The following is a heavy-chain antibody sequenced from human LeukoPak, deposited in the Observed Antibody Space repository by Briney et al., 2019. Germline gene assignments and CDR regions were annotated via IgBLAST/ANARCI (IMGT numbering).Heavy chain of an antibody. Sequence: GGSLRLSCAASGFTVSSNYMSWVRQAPGKGLEWVSVIYSGGSTYYADSVKGRFTISRDNSKNTLYLQMNTLRAEDTAVYYCAKDGDGIQFFDYWGQGTLVTVSS. CDR1: GFTVSSNY. CDR2: IYSGGST. J-gene: IGHJ4*02. CDR3: AKDGDGIQFFDY. V-gene: IGHV3-53*01. D-gene: IGHD5-24*01.